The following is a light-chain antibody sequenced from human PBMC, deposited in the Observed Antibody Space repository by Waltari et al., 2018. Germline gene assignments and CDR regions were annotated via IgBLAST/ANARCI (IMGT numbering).Light chain of an antibody. Sequence: DIQMTQSPSTLSASVGDRVTITCRASERISNWLAWYQQKPGKAPKVLIHKASSLESGVPSRFSGSGSATEFTLTISNLQPDDFANYYCQQYDSFWTFGQGTKVEIK. CDR2: KAS. V-gene: IGKV1-5*03. CDR3: QQYDSFWT. CDR1: ERISNW. J-gene: IGKJ1*01.